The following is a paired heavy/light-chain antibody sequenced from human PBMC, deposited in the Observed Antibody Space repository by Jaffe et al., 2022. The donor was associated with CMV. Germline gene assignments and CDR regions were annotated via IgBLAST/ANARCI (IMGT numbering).Light chain of an antibody. J-gene: IGKJ3*01. CDR1: QSVGSN. V-gene: IGKV3-15*01. CDR3: QQYNDWPS. Sequence: EIVVTQSPAALSVSPGERATLSCRASQSVGSNFAWYQQTPGQPPRLLIHTASTRATGVPARFSGSGSGTEFTLTISSLQSEDFAVYYCQQYNDWPSFGPGTKVDVK. CDR2: TAS.
Heavy chain of an antibody. J-gene: IGHJ4*02. D-gene: IGHD6-13*01. CDR3: AKSPPGYSSSWSPFDS. CDR1: GFTFDDYA. V-gene: IGHV3-9*01. CDR2: ISWSSTHI. Sequence: VQLVESGGGLVQSGRSLRLSCAASGFTFDDYAMHWVRQSPGKGLEWVAGISWSSTHIGYADSVAGRFTISRDSAKKSLYLQMSRLRPEDTALYYCAKSPPGYSSSWSPFDSWGQGTLVTVSS.